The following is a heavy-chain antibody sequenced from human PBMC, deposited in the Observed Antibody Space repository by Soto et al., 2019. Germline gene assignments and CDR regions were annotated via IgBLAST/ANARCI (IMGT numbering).Heavy chain of an antibody. J-gene: IGHJ4*02. V-gene: IGHV4-34*01. D-gene: IGHD2-15*01. Sequence: QVQLQQWGAGLLKPSETLSLTCAVYGGSFSGHYWSWIRQPPGKGLEWIGENNHSGRSSYNPSLTSRVTISVDTSKNQFSLKLRSVTAAATAVYYCARGHLPGGNTFYFDYWDQGTLVTVSS. CDR3: ARGHLPGGNTFYFDY. CDR2: NNHSGRS. CDR1: GGSFSGHY.